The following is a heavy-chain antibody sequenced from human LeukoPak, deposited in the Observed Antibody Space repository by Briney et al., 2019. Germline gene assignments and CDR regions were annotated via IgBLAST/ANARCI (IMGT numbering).Heavy chain of an antibody. Sequence: ASVKVSCKASGYTFTSYAISWVRQAPGQGLAWMGWISAYNGNTNYAQKFQGRVTMTTDTSTSTAYMELRSLRSDDTAVYYCAFMVTTFDYYGMDVWGQGTTVTVSS. CDR3: AFMVTTFDYYGMDV. V-gene: IGHV1-18*01. CDR1: GYTFTSYA. J-gene: IGHJ6*02. D-gene: IGHD4-17*01. CDR2: ISAYNGNT.